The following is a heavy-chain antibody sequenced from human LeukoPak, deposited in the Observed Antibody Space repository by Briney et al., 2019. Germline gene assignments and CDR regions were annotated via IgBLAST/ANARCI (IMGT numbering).Heavy chain of an antibody. D-gene: IGHD3-3*01. CDR3: ARGRSITIFGVVIDAFDI. CDR1: GDTFTKYG. J-gene: IGHJ3*02. CDR2: ISPYNGNT. Sequence: ASVTVSFMASGDTFTKYGISWMRQAPGQGLEWMGWISPYNGNTIYAQNLQGRVTMTTDTSTITAHMDLRSLRSDDTAVYYCARGRSITIFGVVIDAFDIWGQGTMVTVSS. V-gene: IGHV1-18*01.